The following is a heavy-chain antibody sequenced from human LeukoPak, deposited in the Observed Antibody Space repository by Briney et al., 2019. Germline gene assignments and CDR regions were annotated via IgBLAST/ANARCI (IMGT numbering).Heavy chain of an antibody. CDR2: ISYDGSDK. Sequence: PGGSLRLSCAASGFTFSSYLMHWVRQAPGKGLEWVAVISYDGSDKYYADSVKGRFTFSRDNSKKTLYLQMNSLRAEDTAVYYCARGDDTSGYFYCYFDYWGQGTLVTVSS. CDR1: GFTFSSYL. D-gene: IGHD3-22*01. J-gene: IGHJ4*02. CDR3: ARGDDTSGYFYCYFDY. V-gene: IGHV3-30-3*01.